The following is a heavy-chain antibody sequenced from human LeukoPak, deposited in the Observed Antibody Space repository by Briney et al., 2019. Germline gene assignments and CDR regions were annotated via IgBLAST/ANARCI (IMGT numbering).Heavy chain of an antibody. CDR1: GGYISSYNYY. Sequence: SETLSLTCTVSGGYISSYNYYWGWVRQPPGKGLEWVGSVFYTGSTYYNPSLSSRVTVSVGTSKTQFSLKLSSVTAADTAVYYCARHGGTRVTLVEVYYFDYWGQGTLVTVSS. CDR2: VFYTGST. CDR3: ARHGGTRVTLVEVYYFDY. V-gene: IGHV4-39*01. J-gene: IGHJ4*02. D-gene: IGHD4-11*01.